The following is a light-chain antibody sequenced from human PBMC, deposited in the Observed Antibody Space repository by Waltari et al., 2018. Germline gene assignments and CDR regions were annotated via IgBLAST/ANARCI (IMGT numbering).Light chain of an antibody. CDR3: SSYTGRGTVI. CDR1: SRDVGYFNH. CDR2: DVT. J-gene: IGLJ2*01. Sequence: QSALTQPASVSGSPGQSITISCTGTSRDVGYFNHVSWFQHHPDSAPKLLIYDVTHRPSGVSSRFSGSKSVNTASLTIPGLQAEDEADYYCSSYTGRGTVIFGGGTKLTVL. V-gene: IGLV2-14*01.